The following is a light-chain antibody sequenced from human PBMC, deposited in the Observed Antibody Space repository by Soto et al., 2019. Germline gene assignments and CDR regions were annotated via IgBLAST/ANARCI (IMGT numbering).Light chain of an antibody. Sequence: EIVLTQSPATLSLSPGARATLSCRASQSVSSYLAWYQQKPGQAPRLLIYDTSNRATGIPARFSGSGSGTDVTLTLSSLEPEEFAVYYCQQRSNWPLTFGPGTKVDIK. CDR1: QSVSSY. J-gene: IGKJ3*01. V-gene: IGKV3-11*01. CDR2: DTS. CDR3: QQRSNWPLT.